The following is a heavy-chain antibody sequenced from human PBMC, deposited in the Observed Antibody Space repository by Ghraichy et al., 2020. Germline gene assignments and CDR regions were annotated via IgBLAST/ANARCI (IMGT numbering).Heavy chain of an antibody. CDR2: IKQDGSDK. Sequence: GGSLRLSCTASGFPVSTYWMTWVRQAPGKVLDWVANIKQDGSDKFYVDSVKGRFTISRDNAKNTLYLQMNSLRAEDTAIYFCARDGSANSYGFNFFDPWGQGTLVTVSS. V-gene: IGHV3-7*01. D-gene: IGHD5-18*01. CDR1: GFPVSTYW. CDR3: ARDGSANSYGFNFFDP. J-gene: IGHJ5*02.